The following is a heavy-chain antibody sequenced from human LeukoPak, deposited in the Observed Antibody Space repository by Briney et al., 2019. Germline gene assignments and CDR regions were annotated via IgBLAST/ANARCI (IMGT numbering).Heavy chain of an antibody. Sequence: SETLSLTCTVSGGSISSGDYYWGWIRQPPGKGLEWIGSIYYSGSTYYNPSLKSRLTISVDTSKNQFSLKLSSVIAADTAVYYCDGTSCGGDCYSDPDTFDIWGQGTMVTVSS. CDR2: IYYSGST. D-gene: IGHD2-21*02. J-gene: IGHJ3*02. CDR3: DGTSCGGDCYSDPDTFDI. V-gene: IGHV4-39*07. CDR1: GGSISSGDYY.